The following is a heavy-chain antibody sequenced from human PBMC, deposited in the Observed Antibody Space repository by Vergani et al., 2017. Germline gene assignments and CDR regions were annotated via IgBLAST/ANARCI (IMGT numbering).Heavy chain of an antibody. D-gene: IGHD3-22*01. V-gene: IGHV4-59*01. CDR3: ARDMGVVITGNWFDP. J-gene: IGHJ5*02. Sequence: QVQLQESGPGLVKPSETLSLTCTVSGGSISSYYWSWIRQPPGKGLEWIGYIYYSGSTNYNPSLKSRVTISVDTSKNQFSLKLSSVTAADTAVYYCARDMGVVITGNWFDPWDQGTLVIVSS. CDR1: GGSISSYY. CDR2: IYYSGST.